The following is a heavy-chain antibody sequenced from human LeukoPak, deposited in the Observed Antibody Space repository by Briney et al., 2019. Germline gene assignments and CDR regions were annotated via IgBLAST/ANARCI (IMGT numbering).Heavy chain of an antibody. CDR2: ISYDGSNK. V-gene: IGHV3-30*18. CDR3: AKAKYYYDSSGWYAFDI. CDR1: GFTFSSYG. D-gene: IGHD3-22*01. J-gene: IGHJ3*02. Sequence: GRSLRLSCAASGFTFSSYGMHWVRQAPGKGLEWVAVISYDGSNKYYADSVKGRFTISRDNSKNTLYLQMNSLRAEDTAVYYCAKAKYYYDSSGWYAFDIWGQGTMVTVSS.